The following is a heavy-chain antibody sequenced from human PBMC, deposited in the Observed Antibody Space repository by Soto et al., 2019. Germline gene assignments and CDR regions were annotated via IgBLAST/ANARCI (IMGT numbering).Heavy chain of an antibody. CDR2: ISSSSNTI. V-gene: IGHV3-48*01. D-gene: IGHD5-18*01. CDR3: ARGGYRNFDY. J-gene: IGHJ4*02. Sequence: EVQLVESGGGLVQPGGSLRLSCAASGFTFSSYSMNWVRQAPGKGLEWISYISSSSNTIHYADSMKGRFTISRDNARNSLYLQMNGLRAEDTAVYYCARGGYRNFDYWGQGTLVTVSS. CDR1: GFTFSSYS.